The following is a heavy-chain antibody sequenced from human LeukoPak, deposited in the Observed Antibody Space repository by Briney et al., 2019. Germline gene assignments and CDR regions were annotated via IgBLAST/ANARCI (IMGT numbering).Heavy chain of an antibody. V-gene: IGHV3-20*04. CDR2: INWNGGST. D-gene: IGHD3-3*01. J-gene: IGHJ6*03. CDR3: ARGKEGVVGTGGGNYYYYYMDV. Sequence: GGSLRLSCAASGFTFDDYGMSWVRQAPGKGLEWVSGINWNGGSTGYADSVKGRFTISRDNAKNSLYLQMNSLRAEDTALYYCARGKEGVVGTGGGNYYYYYMDVWGKGTTVTVSS. CDR1: GFTFDDYG.